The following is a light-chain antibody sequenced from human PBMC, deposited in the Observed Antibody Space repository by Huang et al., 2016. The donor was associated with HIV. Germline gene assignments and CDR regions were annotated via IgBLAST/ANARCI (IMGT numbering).Light chain of an antibody. Sequence: DIVLTQSPHSLAVSLGERATINCKSSQSLLYRSNNKNHLVWYQQKPGQPPKLLMYWASTRESGVPDRFSASGSGTDFTPTISSLQAEDVAVYYCQQYYTVPWTFGQGTKVEI. CDR1: QSLLYRSNNKNH. V-gene: IGKV4-1*01. CDR2: WAS. CDR3: QQYYTVPWT. J-gene: IGKJ1*01.